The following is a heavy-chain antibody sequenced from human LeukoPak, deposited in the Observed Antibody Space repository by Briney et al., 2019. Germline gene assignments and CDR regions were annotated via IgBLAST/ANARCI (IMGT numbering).Heavy chain of an antibody. V-gene: IGHV3-53*01. CDR3: ARGDLGYCSSTSCLFDY. CDR2: IYSDSST. J-gene: IGHJ4*02. CDR1: GFTVSSNY. D-gene: IGHD2-2*01. Sequence: GSLRLSCAASGFTVSSNYMSWVRQAPGKGLEWVSVIYSDSSTYYADSVKGRFTISRDNSKNTVYLQMNSLRAEDTAVYYCARGDLGYCSSTSCLFDYWGQGTLVTVSS.